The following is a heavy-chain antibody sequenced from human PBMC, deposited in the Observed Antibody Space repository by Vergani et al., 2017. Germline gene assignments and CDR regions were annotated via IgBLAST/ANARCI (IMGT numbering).Heavy chain of an antibody. J-gene: IGHJ6*03. V-gene: IGHV3-33*01. CDR3: ARWLLRPYYYYMGV. Sequence: QMQLVESGGGVVQPGGSLRLSCAASGYTFSSYGMHWVRQAPGKRLEWVAVIWYDGSNKYYADSVKGRFTISRDNSKNTLFLQMNSLKAEDTAVYYCARWLLRPYYYYMGVWGKGTTVTVSS. CDR1: GYTFSSYG. CDR2: IWYDGSNK. D-gene: IGHD5-12*01.